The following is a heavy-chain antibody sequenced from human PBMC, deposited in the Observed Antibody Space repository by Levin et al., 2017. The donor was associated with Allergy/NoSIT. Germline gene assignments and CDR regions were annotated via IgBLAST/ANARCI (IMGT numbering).Heavy chain of an antibody. CDR1: GGSVSSGSYY. J-gene: IGHJ4*02. CDR3: ARDLGQATVVTPGH. CDR2: IYYSGST. D-gene: IGHD4-23*01. Sequence: SETLSLTCTVSGGSVSSGSYYWSWIRQPPGKGLEWIGYIYYSGSTYYNPALKSRVTISLDTSKNQFSLKLSSVTAADTAVYYGARDLGQATVVTPGHWGQGTLVTVSS. V-gene: IGHV4-61*01.